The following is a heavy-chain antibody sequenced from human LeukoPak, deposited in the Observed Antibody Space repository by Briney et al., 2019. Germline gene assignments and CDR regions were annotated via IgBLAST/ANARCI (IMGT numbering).Heavy chain of an antibody. CDR1: GFTFSSYS. CDR3: ARDFYGVNSFDY. Sequence: GGSLRLSCSASGFTFSSYSMSWVRQAPGKGLEWVSVIYSDGSTSYADSVKGRFTISRDNSKNMVHLQMNSLRAEDTGIYYCARDFYGVNSFDYWGRGTLVRVSS. D-gene: IGHD4-23*01. CDR2: IYSDGST. V-gene: IGHV3-66*01. J-gene: IGHJ4*02.